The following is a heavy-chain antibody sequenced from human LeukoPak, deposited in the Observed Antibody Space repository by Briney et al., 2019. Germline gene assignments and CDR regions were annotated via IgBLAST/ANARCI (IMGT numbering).Heavy chain of an antibody. D-gene: IGHD3-22*01. V-gene: IGHV1-69*04. Sequence: SVKVSCKASGGTFSSYAISWVRQAPGQGLEWMGRIIPILGIANYAQKFQGRVTITADKSTSAAYMELSSLRSEDTAVYYCANRPYYYDSSGYGYYYYGMDVWGQGTTVTVSS. CDR3: ANRPYYYDSSGYGYYYYGMDV. CDR2: IIPILGIA. CDR1: GGTFSSYA. J-gene: IGHJ6*02.